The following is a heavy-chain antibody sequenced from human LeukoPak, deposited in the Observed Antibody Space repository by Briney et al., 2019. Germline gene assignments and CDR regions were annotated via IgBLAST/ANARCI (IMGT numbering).Heavy chain of an antibody. D-gene: IGHD1-26*01. CDR2: INSDGTST. Sequence: GGSLRLSCAASGFTFRNYWMGWVRQAPGKGLVWVSRINSDGTSTMYADSVKGRFTISRDNAKNTLHLQMNSLRVDDTGVYYCVVGGGIYWGQGTLVTVS. V-gene: IGHV3-74*03. CDR1: GFTFRNYW. CDR3: VVGGGIY. J-gene: IGHJ4*02.